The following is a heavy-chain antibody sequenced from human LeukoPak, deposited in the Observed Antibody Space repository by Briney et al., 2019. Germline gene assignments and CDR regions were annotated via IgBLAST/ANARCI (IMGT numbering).Heavy chain of an antibody. CDR3: TRGGSYFEK. CDR1: GYDFKRYS. Sequence: GGSLRLSCVGSGYDFKRYSMNWVRQAPGKGLEWIAYITSSSSSIFYAASVRGRLTISRDNARNSLWLQMNSLRDEDTAVYYCTRGGSYFEKWGQGSLVTV. V-gene: IGHV3-48*02. CDR2: ITSSSSSI. D-gene: IGHD3-10*01. J-gene: IGHJ4*02.